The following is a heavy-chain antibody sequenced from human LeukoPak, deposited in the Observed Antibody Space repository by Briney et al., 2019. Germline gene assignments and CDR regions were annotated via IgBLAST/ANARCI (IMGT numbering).Heavy chain of an antibody. V-gene: IGHV4-59*01. CDR1: GGSISSYY. J-gene: IGHJ4*02. Sequence: SETLSLTCTVSGGSISSYYRSWIRQPPGKGLEWIGYIYYSGSTNYNPSLKSRVTISVDTSKNQFSLKLSSVTAADTAVYYCARSYDSSGYLDCWGQGTLVTVSS. CDR3: ARSYDSSGYLDC. D-gene: IGHD3-22*01. CDR2: IYYSGST.